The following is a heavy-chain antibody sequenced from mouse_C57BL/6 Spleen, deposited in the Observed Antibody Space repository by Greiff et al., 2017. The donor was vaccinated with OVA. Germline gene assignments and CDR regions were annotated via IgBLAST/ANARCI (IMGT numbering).Heavy chain of an antibody. D-gene: IGHD2-4*01. Sequence: QVQLQQSGPGLVQPSQSLSITCTVSGFSLTSYGVHWVRQPPGKGLEWLGVIWSGGSTDYNAAFISRLSISKDNSKSQVFFKMNSLQADDTAIYYCAKNDYDYDRSWFAYWGQGTLVTVSA. J-gene: IGHJ3*01. V-gene: IGHV2-4*01. CDR3: AKNDYDYDRSWFAY. CDR1: GFSLTSYG. CDR2: IWSGGST.